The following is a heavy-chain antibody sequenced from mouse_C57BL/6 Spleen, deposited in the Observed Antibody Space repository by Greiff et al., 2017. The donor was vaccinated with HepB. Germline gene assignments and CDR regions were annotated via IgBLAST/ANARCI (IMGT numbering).Heavy chain of an antibody. V-gene: IGHV14-1*01. CDR2: IDPEDGDT. CDR1: GFNIKDYY. Sequence: VQLQQSGAELVRPGASVKLSCTASGFNIKDYYMHWVKQRPEQGLEWIGRIDPEDGDTEYAPKFQGKATMTADTSSNTAYLQLSSLTSEDTAVYDCTTDIYDGYYLFAYWGQGTLVTVSA. J-gene: IGHJ3*01. CDR3: TTDIYDGYYLFAY. D-gene: IGHD2-3*01.